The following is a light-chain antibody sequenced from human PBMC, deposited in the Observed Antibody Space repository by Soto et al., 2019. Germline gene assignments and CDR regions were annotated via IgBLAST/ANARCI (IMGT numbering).Light chain of an antibody. V-gene: IGLV2-14*01. CDR3: SSYTVTNTLL. CDR1: TGDVGDYNY. Sequence: QSALTQPASVSGSPGQSINISCTGTTGDVGDYNYVSWYQQNPGKAPRLIIYGVSNRPSGISNRFSGSKSGNTASLIISGLQAEDEADYYCSSYTVTNTLLFGGGTKLTVL. J-gene: IGLJ2*01. CDR2: GVS.